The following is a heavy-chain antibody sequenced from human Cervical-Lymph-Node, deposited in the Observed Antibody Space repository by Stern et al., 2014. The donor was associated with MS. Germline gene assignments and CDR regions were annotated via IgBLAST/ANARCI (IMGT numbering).Heavy chain of an antibody. D-gene: IGHD6-13*01. J-gene: IGHJ5*01. Sequence: QLVESGGGVVQPGRSLRLSCAASGFTFSDCGMNWVRQAPGKGLEWVAVISYDGNNKYYADSVKGRFTISRDNSRDTLYLQMNSLRAEDTAVYYCAKDESSSWNRIDSWGQGTLVTVSS. CDR2: ISYDGNNK. V-gene: IGHV3-30*18. CDR1: GFTFSDCG. CDR3: AKDESSSWNRIDS.